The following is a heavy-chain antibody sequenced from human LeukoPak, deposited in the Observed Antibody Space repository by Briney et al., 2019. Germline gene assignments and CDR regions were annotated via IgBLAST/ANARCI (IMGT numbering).Heavy chain of an antibody. CDR1: GGTFSSYA. J-gene: IGHJ4*02. Sequence: SVKVSCKASGGTFSSYAISWVRQAPGQGLEWMGGIIPIFGTANYAQKFQGRVTITADESTSTAYMELSSLRSEDTAVYYCARPRRIRGAQPFDYWGQGTLVTVSS. D-gene: IGHD3-10*01. CDR3: ARPRRIRGAQPFDY. V-gene: IGHV1-69*01. CDR2: IIPIFGTA.